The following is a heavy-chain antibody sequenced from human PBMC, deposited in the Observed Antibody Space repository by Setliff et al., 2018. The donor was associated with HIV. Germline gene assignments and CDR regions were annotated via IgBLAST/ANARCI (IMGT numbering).Heavy chain of an antibody. V-gene: IGHV1-18*01. CDR3: ASAIVGDWSFDS. CDR2: ISPETGNT. D-gene: IGHD1-26*01. Sequence: ASVKVSCKTSGYTFISYGINWVRQAPGQGLEWMGWISPETGNTNYAQRLQGRVTMTTDTSTSTAYMELRSLRSDDTAVYYCASAIVGDWSFDSWGQGTLVTVSS. J-gene: IGHJ4*02. CDR1: GYTFISYG.